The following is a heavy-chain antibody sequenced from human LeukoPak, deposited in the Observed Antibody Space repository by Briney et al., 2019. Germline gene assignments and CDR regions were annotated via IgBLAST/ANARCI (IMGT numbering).Heavy chain of an antibody. Sequence: GGTLRLSCAASGFTFSNYDFSWVRQAPGKGLEWVSVIHTDGSTYASDSVKGRFTISRDNSKNTLFLQMNSLRAEDTAVYYCARDRPYGGKGDFDYWGQGTLVTVSS. CDR3: ARDRPYGGKGDFDY. D-gene: IGHD4-23*01. CDR1: GFTFSNYD. J-gene: IGHJ4*02. V-gene: IGHV3-66*01. CDR2: IHTDGST.